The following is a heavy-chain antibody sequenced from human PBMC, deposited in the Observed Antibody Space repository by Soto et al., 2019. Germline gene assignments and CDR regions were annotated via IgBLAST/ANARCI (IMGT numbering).Heavy chain of an antibody. CDR1: GYTFTSYY. CDR3: ARAYEGPYFDY. V-gene: IGHV1-3*01. Sequence: GAPVKVSCKASGYTFTSYYMHWVRQAPGQGLEWMGWMNASNGNTGSAQKFQGRVTITRDTSASTAYMELSSLRSEDTAVYYCARAYEGPYFDYCGEGTLVTVSS. CDR2: MNASNGNT. J-gene: IGHJ4*02. D-gene: IGHD3-16*01.